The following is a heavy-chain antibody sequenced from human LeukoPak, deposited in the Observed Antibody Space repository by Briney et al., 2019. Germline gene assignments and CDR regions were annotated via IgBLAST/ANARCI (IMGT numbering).Heavy chain of an antibody. CDR1: GFTFSSYS. V-gene: IGHV3-21*01. Sequence: GGSLRLSCAASGFTFSSYSMNWVRQAPGKGLEWVSSISSSSSYIYYADSVKGRFTISRDNAKNSLYLQMNSLRAEDTAVYYCARVSIAAAGTVVYFDYWGQGTLVTVSS. D-gene: IGHD6-13*01. CDR3: ARVSIAAAGTVVYFDY. CDR2: ISSSSSYI. J-gene: IGHJ4*02.